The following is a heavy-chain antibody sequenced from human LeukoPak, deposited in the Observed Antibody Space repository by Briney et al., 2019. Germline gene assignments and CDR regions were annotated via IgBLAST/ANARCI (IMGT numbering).Heavy chain of an antibody. J-gene: IGHJ6*02. V-gene: IGHV1-46*01. CDR3: ERDPYSYYYGMDV. CDR2: IKPSCGST. Sequence: VASVNVSCKPSRYTFTSYYMHWVPQAPGHGPEWMGIIKPSCGSTSYAQKFQGRVTMTRDSSPSTVYMELSSLRSDDTDVYYCERDPYSYYYGMDVWGQGTTVTVSS. CDR1: RYTFTSYY.